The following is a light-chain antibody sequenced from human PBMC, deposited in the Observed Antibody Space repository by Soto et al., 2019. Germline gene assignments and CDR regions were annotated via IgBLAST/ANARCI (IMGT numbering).Light chain of an antibody. CDR3: QQYGTAPWT. Sequence: DIVLTQSPGTLSLSPVERATLSCRASQSVSSNYLAWYQQKPGQAPRLLIHGASTRATGVPDRFSGSGSGTDFTLTISRLEPEDFAVYYCQQYGTAPWTFGQGTKVDIK. J-gene: IGKJ1*01. CDR2: GAS. V-gene: IGKV3-20*01. CDR1: QSVSSNY.